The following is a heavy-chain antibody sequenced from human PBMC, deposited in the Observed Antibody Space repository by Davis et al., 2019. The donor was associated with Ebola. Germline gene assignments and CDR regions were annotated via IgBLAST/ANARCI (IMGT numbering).Heavy chain of an antibody. V-gene: IGHV5-51*01. J-gene: IGHJ6*02. CDR3: ASQLYYYYGMDV. Sequence: GESLKISCEASGYSFTSYWIGWVRQKPGKGLEWMGMIYPGDSDTRYSPSCQGHVTISADKSISTAYLQWSSLKASDTAMYYCASQLYYYYGMDVWGQGTTVTVSS. CDR1: GYSFTSYW. CDR2: IYPGDSDT.